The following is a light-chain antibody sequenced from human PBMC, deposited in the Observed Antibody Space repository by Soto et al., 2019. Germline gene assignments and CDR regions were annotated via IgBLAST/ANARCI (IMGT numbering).Light chain of an antibody. CDR1: QGIGST. J-gene: IGKJ1*01. CDR3: QQYYSIPPT. V-gene: IGKV3-15*01. Sequence: EKVMTQSPATLSVSPGERATLSCRASQGIGSTLAWYQQKPGQTPRLLIYGASTRATGVPARFSGSGSGTEFTLAINSLQSEDFAVYYCQQYYSIPPTFGQGTKVEIK. CDR2: GAS.